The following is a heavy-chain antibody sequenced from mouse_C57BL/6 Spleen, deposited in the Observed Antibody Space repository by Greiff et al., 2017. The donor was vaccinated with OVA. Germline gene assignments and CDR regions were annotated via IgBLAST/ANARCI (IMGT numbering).Heavy chain of an antibody. J-gene: IGHJ3*01. Sequence: QVQLQQSGPELVKPGASVKISCKASGYAFSSSWMNWVKQRPGKGLEWIGRIYPGDGDTNYNGKFKGKATLTADKSSSTAYMQLSSLTSEDSAVYFCASEDYLFAYWGQGTLVTVSA. D-gene: IGHD2-4*01. CDR1: GYAFSSSW. CDR3: ASEDYLFAY. CDR2: IYPGDGDT. V-gene: IGHV1-82*01.